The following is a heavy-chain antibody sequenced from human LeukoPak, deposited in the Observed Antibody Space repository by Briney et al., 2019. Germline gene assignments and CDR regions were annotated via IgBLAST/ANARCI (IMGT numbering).Heavy chain of an antibody. J-gene: IGHJ3*02. CDR1: GGSISSYY. D-gene: IGHD3-22*01. V-gene: IGHV4-59*01. CDR3: ARNYYDSKGAFDI. CDR2: IYYSGST. Sequence: SETLSLTCTVSGGSISSYYWSWIRQPPGKGLEWIGYIYYSGSTNYNPSLKSRVTISVDTSKNQFSLKLSSVTAADTAVYYCARNYYDSKGAFDIWGQGTMVTVSS.